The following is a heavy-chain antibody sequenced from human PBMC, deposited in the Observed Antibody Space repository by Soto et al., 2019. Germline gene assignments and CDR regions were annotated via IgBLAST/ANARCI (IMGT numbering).Heavy chain of an antibody. CDR1: GYTFTSYY. CDR3: ADGVGRWTTHPLVY. CDR2: INPSGGST. J-gene: IGHJ4*02. D-gene: IGHD4-17*01. V-gene: IGHV1-46*01. Sequence: QVQLVQSGAEVKKPGASVKVYCKASGYTFTSYYMHWVRQAPGQGLEWMGIINPSGGSTSYAQKFQVRVTMTRDTSKSTVDMELSSLRSEDTAVYSCADGVGRWTTHPLVYCFQGTPVTVSS.